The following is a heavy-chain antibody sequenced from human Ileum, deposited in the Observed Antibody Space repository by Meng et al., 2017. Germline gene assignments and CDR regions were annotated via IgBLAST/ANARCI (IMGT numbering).Heavy chain of an antibody. CDR3: GRGHYGLDV. CDR1: GFTFSDHY. CDR2: ISNGGTTM. Sequence: GESLMISCVASGFTFSDHYMTWIRQAPGKGLEWGSWISNGGTTMYYADSVKGRFTISRDNAKNSLFLQMNSLRGEDTAVYYCGRGHYGLDVWGQGTTVTVSS. V-gene: IGHV3-11*01. J-gene: IGHJ6*02.